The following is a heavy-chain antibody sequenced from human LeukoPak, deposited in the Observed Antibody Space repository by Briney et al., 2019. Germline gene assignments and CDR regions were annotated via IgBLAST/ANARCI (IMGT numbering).Heavy chain of an antibody. CDR1: GFTFSSYA. Sequence: PGGSLRLSCAASGFTFSSYAMSWVRQAPGKGLEWVSAISGSGGSTYYADSVKGRFTISRDNSKNTLYLQMNSLRAEDTAVYYCAKDGSTYYDFWSGTQPFDYWGQGTLVTVSS. CDR2: ISGSGGST. D-gene: IGHD3-3*01. CDR3: AKDGSTYYDFWSGTQPFDY. V-gene: IGHV3-23*01. J-gene: IGHJ4*02.